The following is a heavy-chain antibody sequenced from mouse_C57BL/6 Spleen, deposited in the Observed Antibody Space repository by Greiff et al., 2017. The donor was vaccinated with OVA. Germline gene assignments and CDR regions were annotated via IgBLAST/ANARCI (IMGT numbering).Heavy chain of an antibody. J-gene: IGHJ2*01. V-gene: IGHV1-52*01. CDR2: IDPSDSET. CDR3: ARWAQDYYFDY. D-gene: IGHD3-2*02. CDR1: GYTFTSYW. Sequence: VQLQQPGAELVRPGSSVKLSCKASGYTFTSYWMHWVKQRPIQGLEWIGNIDPSDSETHYNQKFKDKATLTVDKSSSTAYMQLSSLTSEDSAVYYCARWAQDYYFDYWGQGTTLTVSS.